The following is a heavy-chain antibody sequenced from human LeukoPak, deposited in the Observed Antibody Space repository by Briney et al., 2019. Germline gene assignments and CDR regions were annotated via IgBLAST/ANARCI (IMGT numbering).Heavy chain of an antibody. Sequence: PSETLSLTCTVSGFSVSGGYYWSWIRQPPGKGLEWIGYIYYSGSTNYNPSLKSRVTISVDTSKNQFSLKLSSVTAADTAVYYCASFYYYDSSGYFEYWGQGTLVTVSS. CDR1: GFSVSGGYY. J-gene: IGHJ4*02. CDR2: IYYSGST. V-gene: IGHV4-61*08. D-gene: IGHD3-22*01. CDR3: ASFYYYDSSGYFEY.